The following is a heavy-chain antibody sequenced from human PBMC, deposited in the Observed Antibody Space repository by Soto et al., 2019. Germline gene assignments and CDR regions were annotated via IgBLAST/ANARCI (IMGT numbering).Heavy chain of an antibody. D-gene: IGHD3-16*01. J-gene: IGHJ4*02. CDR1: GFTLNNAW. CDR2: IKSKSDGGTT. CDR3: VIDLTWGHHYSDF. Sequence: EVQLVESGGGLVEPGESLRLSCAASGFTLNNAWMSWVRQAPGKGLEWVGRIKSKSDGGTTDYAATVKGRFTISREDSKNTLYLQMNSLKTEDTAVYYCVIDLTWGHHYSDFWGQGTLVTVSS. V-gene: IGHV3-15*01.